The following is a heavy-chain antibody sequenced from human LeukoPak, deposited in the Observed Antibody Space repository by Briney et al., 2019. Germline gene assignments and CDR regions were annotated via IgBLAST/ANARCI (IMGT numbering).Heavy chain of an antibody. CDR2: INHSGST. CDR1: GGSFRGYY. Sequence: PSETLSLTCAVYGGSFRGYYWNWIRQPPGKGLEWIGEINHSGSTNYNPSLKSRVTISVDTSKNQFSLKLSSVTAADTAVYYCARGPTYDYVWGSYRPPLDYWGQGTLVTVSS. D-gene: IGHD3-16*02. V-gene: IGHV4-34*01. CDR3: ARGPTYDYVWGSYRPPLDY. J-gene: IGHJ4*02.